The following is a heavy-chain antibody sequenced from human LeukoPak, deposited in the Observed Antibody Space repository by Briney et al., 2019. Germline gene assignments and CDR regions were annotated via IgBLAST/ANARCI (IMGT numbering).Heavy chain of an antibody. CDR3: ARGPTISETGYFDS. J-gene: IGHJ4*03. CDR2: INHRGDA. Sequence: PSEALSLTCAVYGGPFSSYYWSWIRQSPGKGLEWIAEINHRGDANYNASVKSRVTISVDTSKNQFSLKLTSLTAADTAVYFCARGPTISETGYFDSWGQGTLVTVSS. V-gene: IGHV4-34*01. CDR1: GGPFSSYY. D-gene: IGHD1-1*01.